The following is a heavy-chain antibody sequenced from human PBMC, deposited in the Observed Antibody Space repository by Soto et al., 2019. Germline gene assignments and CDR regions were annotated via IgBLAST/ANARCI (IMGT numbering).Heavy chain of an antibody. CDR1: GFTFGSYW. V-gene: IGHV3-7*01. CDR2: IKPDGSAT. CDR3: ARAGYCGPGCYYYFDY. J-gene: IGHJ4*02. Sequence: EVQLLESGGGLVQPGGSLRLSCAVSGFTFGSYWMNWVRLIPGKGLEWVAYIKPDGSATYYVDSVKGRFTISRDNAKNSLYLQMNSLRFEDMSVYYCARAGYCGPGCYYYFDYWGQGTLVTVSS. D-gene: IGHD2-21*02.